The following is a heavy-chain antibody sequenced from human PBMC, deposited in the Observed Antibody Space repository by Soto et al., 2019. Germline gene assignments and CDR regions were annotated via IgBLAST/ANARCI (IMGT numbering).Heavy chain of an antibody. V-gene: IGHV4-30-4*01. J-gene: IGHJ4*02. D-gene: IGHD5-12*01. Sequence: PSETLSLTCSVSGGTINRGDYFWSWIRQPPGKGLEWIGSIFYTGSTYYSPSLKSRASMSMDTSKILFSLRLRSQTDAATAVYFCARVKATLYRDYYFDYWGQGTLVTVSS. CDR2: IFYTGST. CDR3: ARVKATLYRDYYFDY. CDR1: GGTINRGDYF.